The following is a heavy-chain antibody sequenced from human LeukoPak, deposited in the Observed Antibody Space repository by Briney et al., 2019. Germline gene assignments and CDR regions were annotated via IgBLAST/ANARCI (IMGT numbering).Heavy chain of an antibody. CDR1: GYTFTIYG. D-gene: IGHD3-9*01. CDR2: ISAYNGNT. J-gene: IGHJ5*02. CDR3: ARDIDYDILTGRGGFDP. V-gene: IGHV1-18*01. Sequence: ASVKVSYKASGYTFTIYGISWVRQAPGQGLEWMGWISAYNGNTNYAQKLQGRVTITTDTSTSTAYMELRSLRSDDTAVYYCARDIDYDILTGRGGFDPWGQGTLVTVSS.